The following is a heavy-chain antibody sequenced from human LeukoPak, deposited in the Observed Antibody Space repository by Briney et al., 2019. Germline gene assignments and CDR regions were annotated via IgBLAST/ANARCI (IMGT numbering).Heavy chain of an antibody. V-gene: IGHV1-69*04. CDR2: IIPILGIA. CDR3: ARVPVAGNYYFDY. Sequence: SVKVSCKASGGTFSSYAISWVRQAPGQGLEWMGRIIPILGIANYAQKFQGRVTITADKSTSTAYMELSSLRSEDTAVYYCARVPVAGNYYFDYWGQGTLVTVSS. J-gene: IGHJ4*02. CDR1: GGTFSSYA. D-gene: IGHD6-19*01.